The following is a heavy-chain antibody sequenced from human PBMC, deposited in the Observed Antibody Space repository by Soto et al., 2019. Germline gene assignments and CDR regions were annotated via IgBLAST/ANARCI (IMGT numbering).Heavy chain of an antibody. CDR2: IRSKAYGGTT. CDR3: SRDYDFWSGYYGQCLDV. J-gene: IGHJ6*02. Sequence: SLRLSCTTSGFNFGGYVMSWFRQAPGKGLEWVGFIRSKAYGGTTEYAASMKGRITISRDDSRSIAYLLMNSLKTEDTAVYYCSRDYDFWSGYYGQCLDVWGQGTTVTVSS. V-gene: IGHV3-49*03. CDR1: GFNFGGYV. D-gene: IGHD3-3*01.